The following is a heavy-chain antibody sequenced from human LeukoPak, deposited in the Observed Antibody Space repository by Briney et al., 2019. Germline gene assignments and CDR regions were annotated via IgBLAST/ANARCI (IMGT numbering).Heavy chain of an antibody. J-gene: IGHJ5*02. V-gene: IGHV2-5*01. D-gene: IGHD3-3*02. Sequence: SGPWLVQPPPTLTLTCTSSGFSLSTRGVGVGWIRQPPGKALEWLALIYRNDDKCYSPSLESRLTITKDTSNNQVVLTMTNMDPVDTATYYCAHSIAFDWFDRWGQGTIVTASS. CDR2: IYRNDDK. CDR1: GFSLSTRGVG. CDR3: AHSIAFDWFDR.